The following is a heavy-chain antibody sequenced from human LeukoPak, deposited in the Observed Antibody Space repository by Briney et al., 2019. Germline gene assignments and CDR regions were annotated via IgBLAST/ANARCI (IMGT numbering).Heavy chain of an antibody. Sequence: ASVKVSYKASGYTFTSYYMHWVRQAPGQGLEWMGIINPSGGSTSYAQKFQGRVTMTRDTSTSTVYMELSSLRSEDTAVYYCARDSRYWGSGYSYYFDYWGQGTLVTVSS. CDR1: GYTFTSYY. V-gene: IGHV1-46*01. D-gene: IGHD3-22*01. CDR3: ARDSRYWGSGYSYYFDY. J-gene: IGHJ4*02. CDR2: INPSGGST.